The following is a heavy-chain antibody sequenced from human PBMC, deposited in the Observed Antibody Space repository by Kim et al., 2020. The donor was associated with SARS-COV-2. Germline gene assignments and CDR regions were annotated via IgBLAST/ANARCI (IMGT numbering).Heavy chain of an antibody. J-gene: IGHJ4*02. V-gene: IGHV4-39*01. D-gene: IGHD4-17*01. Sequence: YYNPSLKSRVTISVDTSKNQFSLKLSSVTAADTAVYYCARTTVVTPAFDYWGQGTLVTVSS. CDR3: ARTTVVTPAFDY.